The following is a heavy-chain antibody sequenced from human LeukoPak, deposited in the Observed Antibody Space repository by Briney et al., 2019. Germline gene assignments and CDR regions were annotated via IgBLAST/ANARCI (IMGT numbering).Heavy chain of an antibody. D-gene: IGHD4-11*01. J-gene: IGHJ4*02. CDR2: IRYDGRNK. Sequence: GGSLRLSCAASGFTFSSYWMSWVRQAPGKGLEWVAFIRYDGRNKYYADSVKGRFTISRDNSKNTLYLQMNSLRAEDTAIYFCAKDKTSNYPTYYFDYWGQGTLVTVSS. V-gene: IGHV3-30*02. CDR3: AKDKTSNYPTYYFDY. CDR1: GFTFSSYW.